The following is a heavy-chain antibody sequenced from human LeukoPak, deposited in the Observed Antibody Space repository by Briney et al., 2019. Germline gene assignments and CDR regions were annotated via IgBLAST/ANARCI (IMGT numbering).Heavy chain of an antibody. J-gene: IGHJ6*03. Sequence: SETLSLTCTVSGGSIGSYYWSWIRQPPGKGLEWIGYIYYGGSTDHNPSLKSRVSISVDTSKNQVSLRLTSVTAADTAVYYCARGTISMDVWGRGTTVTISS. D-gene: IGHD3-9*01. CDR2: IYYGGST. CDR1: GGSIGSYY. V-gene: IGHV4-59*01. CDR3: ARGTISMDV.